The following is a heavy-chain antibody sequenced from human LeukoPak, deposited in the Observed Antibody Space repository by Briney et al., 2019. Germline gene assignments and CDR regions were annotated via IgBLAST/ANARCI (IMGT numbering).Heavy chain of an antibody. CDR2: IYYSGST. CDR1: GGSISSYY. J-gene: IGHJ4*02. CDR3: AEYYDFWSGYRT. Sequence: PSETLSLTCTVSGGSISSYYWSWIRQPPGKGLEWIGYIYYSGSTNYNPSLKSRVTISVDTSKNQFSLKLSSVTAADTAVYYCAEYYDFWSGYRTWGQGTLVTVSS. V-gene: IGHV4-59*01. D-gene: IGHD3-3*01.